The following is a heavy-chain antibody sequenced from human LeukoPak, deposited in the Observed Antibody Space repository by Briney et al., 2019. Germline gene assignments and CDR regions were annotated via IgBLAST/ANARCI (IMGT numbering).Heavy chain of an antibody. D-gene: IGHD3-3*01. Sequence: SETLSLTCAVSGGSISSGGSSWSWIRQPPGKGLEWIGYIYHSGSTYYNPSLKSRVTISVDTSKNQFSLKLSSVTAADTAVYYCARIYDFWSGYYTGPLFDPWGQGTLVTVSS. J-gene: IGHJ5*02. CDR3: ARIYDFWSGYYTGPLFDP. CDR1: GGSISSGGSS. V-gene: IGHV4-30-2*01. CDR2: IYHSGST.